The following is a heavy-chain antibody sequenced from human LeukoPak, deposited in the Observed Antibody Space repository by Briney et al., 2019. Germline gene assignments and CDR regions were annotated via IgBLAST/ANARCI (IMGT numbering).Heavy chain of an antibody. D-gene: IGHD4-17*01. CDR3: ARVNPDYGDNHFDY. Sequence: PGGSLRLSCAASGFTFSNYWMTRVRQAPGKGLEWVANINQDGNAKYYVDSVKGRFTISRDNAKNSLYLQMNGLRAEDTAVYYCARVNPDYGDNHFDYWGQGTLVTVSS. CDR1: GFTFSNYW. CDR2: INQDGNAK. J-gene: IGHJ4*02. V-gene: IGHV3-7*01.